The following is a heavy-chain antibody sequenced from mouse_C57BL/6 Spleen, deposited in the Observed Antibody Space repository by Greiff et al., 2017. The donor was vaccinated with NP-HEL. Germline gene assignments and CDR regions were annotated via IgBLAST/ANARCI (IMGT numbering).Heavy chain of an antibody. V-gene: IGHV5-16*01. J-gene: IGHJ4*01. CDR1: GFTLSDYY. D-gene: IGHD1-1*01. CDR3: AREDTTVAPYAMDY. Sequence: EVQRVESEGGLVQPGSSMKLSCTASGFTLSDYYMAWVRQVPEKGLEWVANINYDGSSTYYLDSLKSRFIISRDNAKNILYLQMSSLKSEDTATYYCAREDTTVAPYAMDYWGQGTSVTVSS. CDR2: INYDGSST.